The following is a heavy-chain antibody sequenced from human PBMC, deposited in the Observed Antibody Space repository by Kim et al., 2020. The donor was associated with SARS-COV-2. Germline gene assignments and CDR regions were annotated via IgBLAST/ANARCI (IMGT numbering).Heavy chain of an antibody. CDR3: ARDRIPSRGGESGILTGYSLRGAPRGPPDY. V-gene: IGHV1-46*01. Sequence: ASVKVSCKASGYTFTSYYMHWVRQAPGQGLEWMGIINPSGGSTSYAQKFQGRVTMTRDTSTSTVYMELSSLRSEDTAVYYCARDRIPSRGGESGILTGYSLRGAPRGPPDYWGQGTLVTVSS. J-gene: IGHJ4*02. CDR2: INPSGGST. CDR1: GYTFTSYY. D-gene: IGHD3-9*01.